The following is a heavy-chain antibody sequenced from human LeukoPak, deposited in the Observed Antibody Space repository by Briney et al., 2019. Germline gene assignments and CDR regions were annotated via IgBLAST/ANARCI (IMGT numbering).Heavy chain of an antibody. J-gene: IGHJ6*03. V-gene: IGHV3-48*03. D-gene: IGHD1-26*01. Sequence: PGGSLRLSCAASGFTFSSYEMNWVRQAPGKGLEWVSYISSGSTIYYADSVKGRFTISRDNAKNSLYLQMNSLRAEDTAVYYCARDVRGYYYYYMDVWGKGTTVIVSS. CDR2: ISSGSTI. CDR1: GFTFSSYE. CDR3: ARDVRGYYYYYMDV.